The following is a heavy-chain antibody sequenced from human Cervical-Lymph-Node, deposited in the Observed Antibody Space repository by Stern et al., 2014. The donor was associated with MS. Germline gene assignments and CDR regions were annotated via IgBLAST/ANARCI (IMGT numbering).Heavy chain of an antibody. CDR3: ARHDFYGGETNFDF. CDR2: IYPGDSET. CDR1: GYSFSNYW. V-gene: IGHV5-51*01. Sequence: EVQLVESGAEVKKPGESLKISCKTSGYSFSNYWIGWVRQRPGEGLEWVGIIYPGDSETRYSPSFEGQVTIPADKSIRTAYLEWSGLEASDTAMYYCARHDFYGGETNFDFWGQGTLVTVSS. J-gene: IGHJ4*02. D-gene: IGHD3/OR15-3a*01.